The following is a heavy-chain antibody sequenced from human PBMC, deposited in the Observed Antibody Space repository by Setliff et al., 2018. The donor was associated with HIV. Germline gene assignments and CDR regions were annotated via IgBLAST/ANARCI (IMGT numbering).Heavy chain of an antibody. D-gene: IGHD6-19*01. CDR3: ARARDIAVAGYFDY. J-gene: IGHJ4*02. V-gene: IGHV4-4*02. CDR2: IYHSGST. CDR1: GGSISSSNW. Sequence: PSETLSLTCAVSGGSISSSNWWSWVRQPPGKGLEWIGEIYHSGSTNYNPSLKSRVTISVDKSKNQFSLKLSSVTAADTAVYYCARARDIAVAGYFDYWGQGPLVTVPQ.